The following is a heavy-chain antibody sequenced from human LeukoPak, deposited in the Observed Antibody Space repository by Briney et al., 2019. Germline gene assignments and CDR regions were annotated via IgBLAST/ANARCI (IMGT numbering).Heavy chain of an antibody. D-gene: IGHD3-10*01. CDR2: IYYSGST. V-gene: IGHV4-59*01. CDR1: GGSISSCY. J-gene: IGHJ4*02. CDR3: ARMNTMVRGVILDY. Sequence: PSETLSLTCTVSGGSISSCYWSWIRQPPGKGLEWIGYIYYSGSTNYNPSLKSRVTISVDTSKNQFSLKLSSVTAADTAVYYCARMNTMVRGVILDYWGQGTLVTVSS.